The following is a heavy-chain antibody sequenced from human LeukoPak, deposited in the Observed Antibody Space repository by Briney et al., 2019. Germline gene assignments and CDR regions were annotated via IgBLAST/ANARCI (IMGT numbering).Heavy chain of an antibody. J-gene: IGHJ4*02. D-gene: IGHD6-19*01. CDR1: GGSISSYY. Sequence: PSETLSLTCTVSGGSISSYYWSWIRQPPGKGLEWIGYIYYSGSTNYSPSLKSRVTISVDTSKNQFSLKLSSVTAADTAVYYCARLKRAGGWSYFDHWGQGTLVTVSS. CDR2: IYYSGST. V-gene: IGHV4-59*01. CDR3: ARLKRAGGWSYFDH.